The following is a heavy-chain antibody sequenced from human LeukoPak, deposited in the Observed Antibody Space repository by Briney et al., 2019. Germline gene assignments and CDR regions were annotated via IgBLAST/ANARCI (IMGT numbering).Heavy chain of an antibody. Sequence: GGSLRLSCAASGFTFSSYSMNWVRQAPGKGLEWVSSISSSSYIYYADSVKGRFTISRDNAKNSLYLQMNSLRAEDTAVYYCAREGGSNYFDYWGQGTLATVSS. CDR3: AREGGSNYFDY. CDR1: GFTFSSYS. V-gene: IGHV3-21*01. J-gene: IGHJ4*02. D-gene: IGHD1-26*01. CDR2: ISSSSYI.